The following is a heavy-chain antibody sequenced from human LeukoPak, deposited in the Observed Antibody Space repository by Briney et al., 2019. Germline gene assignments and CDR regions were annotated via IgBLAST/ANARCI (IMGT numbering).Heavy chain of an antibody. CDR2: ISTSSSYI. J-gene: IGHJ4*02. CDR1: GFTFNGYS. D-gene: IGHD4-17*01. CDR3: ARNRGDPSYFDY. V-gene: IGHV3-21*01. Sequence: PGGSLRLSCTASGFTFNGYSMNWVRQAPGKGLEWVSSISTSSSYIYYADSVKGRFTISRNNPKNSPYLQMNSLRAEDTAVYYCARNRGDPSYFDYWGQGTLVTVSS.